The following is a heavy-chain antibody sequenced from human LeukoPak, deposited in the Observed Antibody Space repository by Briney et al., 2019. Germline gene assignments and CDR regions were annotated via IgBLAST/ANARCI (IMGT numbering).Heavy chain of an antibody. D-gene: IGHD2-21*02. J-gene: IGHJ6*02. CDR1: GYTFTSYA. CDR2: INAGNGNT. Sequence: ASVKVSCKASGYTFTSYAMHWVRQAPGQRLEWMGWINAGNGNTKYSQKFQGRVTITRDTSASTAYMELSSLKSEDTAVYYCASAYCGGDCYSGYYYYGMDVWGQGTTVTVSS. V-gene: IGHV1-3*01. CDR3: ASAYCGGDCYSGYYYYGMDV.